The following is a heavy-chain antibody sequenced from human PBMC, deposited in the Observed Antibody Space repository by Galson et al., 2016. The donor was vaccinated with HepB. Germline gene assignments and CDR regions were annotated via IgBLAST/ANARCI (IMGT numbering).Heavy chain of an antibody. V-gene: IGHV3-7*01. CDR2: ISQDGGKK. J-gene: IGHJ4*02. CDR1: GFTSSNHW. CDR3: ARIIRPFAEFDS. D-gene: IGHD3-16*01. Sequence: SLRLSCAASGFTSSNHWMSWVRQAPGKGLEWVAGISQDGGKKDYLESVKGRFTISRDNAKKSLYLQMDNLRAEDTAVYYCARIIRPFAEFDSWGQGTLVTVAS.